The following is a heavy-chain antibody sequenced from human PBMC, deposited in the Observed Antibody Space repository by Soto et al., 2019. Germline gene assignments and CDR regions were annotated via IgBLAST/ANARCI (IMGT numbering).Heavy chain of an antibody. J-gene: IGHJ5*02. CDR3: ARGIATGQLDP. V-gene: IGHV1-3*01. CDR2: INPDNGNT. Sequence: QVQLVQSGAEVKKPGASVKISCKASGYTFTRYTMNWVRQAPGQRLEWMGGINPDNGNTKSSQKFQDRVIITRDTSASTAYMDLSSLISEDTAVYYCARGIATGQLDPWGQGTLVTVSS. CDR1: GYTFTRYT. D-gene: IGHD2-15*01.